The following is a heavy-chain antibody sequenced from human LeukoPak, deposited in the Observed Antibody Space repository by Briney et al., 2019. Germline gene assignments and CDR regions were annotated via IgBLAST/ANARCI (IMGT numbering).Heavy chain of an antibody. CDR3: AKLPRIASDI. CDR1: GFTFSSYA. CDR2: ISGSGGST. V-gene: IGHV3-23*01. J-gene: IGHJ3*02. Sequence: GGSLRLSCAASGFTFSSYAMSWVRQAPGKGQEWVSDISGSGGSTYYADSVKGRFTISRDNSKNTLYLQMNSLRAEDTAVYYCAKLPRIASDIWGQGTMVTVSS.